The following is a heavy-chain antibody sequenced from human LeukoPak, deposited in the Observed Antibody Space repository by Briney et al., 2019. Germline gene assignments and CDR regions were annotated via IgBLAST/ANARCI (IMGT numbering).Heavy chain of an antibody. J-gene: IGHJ4*02. V-gene: IGHV1-46*01. CDR3: ARVRYYDSSGYSYYFDY. CDR2: INPSGGST. Sequence: ASVKVSCKASGYTFTSYFMHWVRQAPGQGLEWMGIINPSGGSTSYTQKFQGRVTITADKSTSTAYMELSSLRSEDTAVYYCARVRYYDSSGYSYYFDYWGQGTLVTVSS. CDR1: GYTFTSYF. D-gene: IGHD3-22*01.